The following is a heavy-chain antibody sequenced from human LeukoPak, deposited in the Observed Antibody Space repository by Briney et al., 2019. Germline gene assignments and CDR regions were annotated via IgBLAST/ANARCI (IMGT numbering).Heavy chain of an antibody. Sequence: SQTLSLTCTVSGGSISSGDYYWSWIRQPPGEGLEWIGYIYYSGSTYYNPSLKSRVTISVDTSKNQFSLKLSSVTAADTAVYYCARVHPYCGGDCYPNWFDPWGQGTLVTVSS. J-gene: IGHJ5*02. CDR1: GGSISSGDYY. V-gene: IGHV4-30-4*01. D-gene: IGHD2-21*02. CDR2: IYYSGST. CDR3: ARVHPYCGGDCYPNWFDP.